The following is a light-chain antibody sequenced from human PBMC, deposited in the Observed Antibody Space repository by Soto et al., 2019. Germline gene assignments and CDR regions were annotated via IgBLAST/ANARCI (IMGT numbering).Light chain of an antibody. CDR1: QSISGW. V-gene: IGKV1-5*03. J-gene: IGKJ1*01. CDR2: KAS. CDR3: QQYNSDSKT. Sequence: DIQMTQSPSTLSASLGDRVTITCRASQSISGWLAWYQQKPGKAPKLLIYKASNLESGVPSRFSGSGSGTEFTLTISSLQPDDFATYYCQQYNSDSKTFGQGTKVDIK.